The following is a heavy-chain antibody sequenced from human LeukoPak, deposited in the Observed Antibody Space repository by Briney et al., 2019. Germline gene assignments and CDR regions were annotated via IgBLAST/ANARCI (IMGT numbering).Heavy chain of an antibody. D-gene: IGHD3-10*01. J-gene: IGHJ4*02. CDR3: AKGSSAGRPYYFDY. V-gene: IGHV3-23*01. Sequence: QSGGSLRLSCAASGFTFNNYAMAWVRQAPGKGLEWVSAISHTSEYTYHADSVKGRFTISRDNSKNTLYLQMNSLRAEDTAMYYCAKGSSAGRPYYFDYWGQGTLVTVSS. CDR2: ISHTSEYT. CDR1: GFTFNNYA.